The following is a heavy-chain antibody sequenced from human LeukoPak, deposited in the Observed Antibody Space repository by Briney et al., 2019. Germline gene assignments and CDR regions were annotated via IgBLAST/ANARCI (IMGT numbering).Heavy chain of an antibody. J-gene: IGHJ4*02. CDR2: KYYDSNKWNI. V-gene: IGHV6-1*01. Sequence: SQTLSLTCAISGDSVSSNSAAWNGFRQSPSRGLEWRGGKYYDSNKWNIDYAESVKSRIIINTDTSKNQLSMQLNSVTPEDTAVYYCARRRYYGYDGYFDSWGQGILVTVSS. D-gene: IGHD5-12*01. CDR1: GDSVSSNSAA. CDR3: ARRRYYGYDGYFDS.